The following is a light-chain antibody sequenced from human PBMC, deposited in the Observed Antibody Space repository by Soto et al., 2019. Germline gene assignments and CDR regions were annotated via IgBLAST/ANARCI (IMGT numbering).Light chain of an antibody. CDR1: SSNIGADYD. V-gene: IGLV1-40*01. J-gene: IGLJ1*01. CDR2: GNS. CDR3: QSYDTSLSGSEV. Sequence: QSVLTQPPSVSGAPGQRVTISCTGSSSNIGADYDVHWYQQLPGTAPKLLIYGNSNRPSGVPDRFSGSKSGTSASLAITGLQAEDEADYYCQSYDTSLSGSEVFGTGTKLTVL.